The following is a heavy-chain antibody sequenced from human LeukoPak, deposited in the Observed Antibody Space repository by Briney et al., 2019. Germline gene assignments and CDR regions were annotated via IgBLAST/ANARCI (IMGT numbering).Heavy chain of an antibody. V-gene: IGHV4-59*01. D-gene: IGHD4-17*01. CDR3: ATGYGDFRVEGRYFYS. Sequence: SETLSLTCTVSGGSISSYYWSWVRQPPGKGLEFIEHVHYSGTTNYNPSLRSRVTISIDTSKKHFFLKLKSVTAADTAVYYCATGYGDFRVEGRYFYSWGQGTLVTVSS. J-gene: IGHJ4*02. CDR1: GGSISSYY. CDR2: VHYSGTT.